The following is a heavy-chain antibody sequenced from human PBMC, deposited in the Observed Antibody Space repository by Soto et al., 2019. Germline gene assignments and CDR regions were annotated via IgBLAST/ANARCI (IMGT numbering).Heavy chain of an antibody. CDR3: ARDNFGSRGYYGMDV. J-gene: IGHJ6*02. V-gene: IGHV3-33*01. CDR2: IWYDGSNK. CDR1: GFTFSSYG. D-gene: IGHD3-3*01. Sequence: LRLSCAASGFTFSSYGMHWVRQAPGKGLEWVAVIWYDGSNKYYADSVKGRFTISRDNAKNSLYLQMHSLRDEDTAVYYCARDNFGSRGYYGMDVWGQGTTVTVSS.